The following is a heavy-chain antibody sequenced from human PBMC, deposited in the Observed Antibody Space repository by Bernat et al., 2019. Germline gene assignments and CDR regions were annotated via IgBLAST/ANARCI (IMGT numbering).Heavy chain of an antibody. J-gene: IGHJ6*02. CDR2: IRGGGGDT. CDR3: AKGNYDILTGYYSYYYYALDV. V-gene: IGHV3-23*01. Sequence: EVQVLESGGGLVQPGGSPRLSCAASGFSFRDYAMSWVRQAPGKGLEWVSSIRGGGGDTYYANSVKGRFTISRDNSKNTLYLQMSGLGAEDTAVYYCAKGNYDILTGYYSYYYYALDVWGQGTTVTVSS. CDR1: GFSFRDYA. D-gene: IGHD3-9*01.